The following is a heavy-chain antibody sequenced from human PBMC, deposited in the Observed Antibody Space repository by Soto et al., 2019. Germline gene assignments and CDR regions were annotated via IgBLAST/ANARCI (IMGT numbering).Heavy chain of an antibody. CDR1: GFSLTTSGVA. CDR2: IYWNDDK. V-gene: IGHV2-5*01. D-gene: IGHD2-15*01. Sequence: QITLKESGPTLVKPTQTLTLTCTFSGFSLTTSGVAVGWIRQSPGKALEWLALIYWNDDKLYSPSLNNRLTIAKDTSKTQVVLTVTNMDPVDTATYYCANGGFTIYYAIDVWGQGTTVTVSS. J-gene: IGHJ6*02. CDR3: ANGGFTIYYAIDV.